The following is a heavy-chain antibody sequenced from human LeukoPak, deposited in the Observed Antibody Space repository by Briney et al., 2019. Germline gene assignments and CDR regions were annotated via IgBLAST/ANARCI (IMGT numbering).Heavy chain of an antibody. V-gene: IGHV4-34*01. CDR2: INHSGST. CDR3: ASSIADSSTNFDY. Sequence: SETLSLTCAVYGGSFSGYYWSWIRQPPGKGLEWIGEINHSGSTNYNPSLKSRVTISVDTSKNQFSLKLSSVTAADTAVHYCASSIADSSTNFDYWGQGTLVTVSS. CDR1: GGSFSGYY. D-gene: IGHD6-13*01. J-gene: IGHJ4*02.